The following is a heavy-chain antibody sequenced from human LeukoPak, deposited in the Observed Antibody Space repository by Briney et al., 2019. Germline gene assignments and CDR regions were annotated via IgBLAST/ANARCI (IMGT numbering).Heavy chain of an antibody. Sequence: PGGSLRLFCEASGFTFSSAWMSWFRQAPGQGLEWVANIKQDGSAKYYVDSVKGRFTISRDNAKTSLYLQMNSLRAEDTAVYYCARDYPGQGIDYWGQGTLVTVSS. V-gene: IGHV3-7*01. D-gene: IGHD3-10*01. J-gene: IGHJ4*02. CDR1: GFTFSSAW. CDR3: ARDYPGQGIDY. CDR2: IKQDGSAK.